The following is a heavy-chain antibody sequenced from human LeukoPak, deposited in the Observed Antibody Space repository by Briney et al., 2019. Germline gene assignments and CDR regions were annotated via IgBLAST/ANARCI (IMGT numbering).Heavy chain of an antibody. CDR1: GFTFSSYE. D-gene: IGHD6-13*01. Sequence: GGSLRLSCAASGFTFSSYEMNWVRQAPGKGLEWVSYISTSGSTIYYADSVKGRFTITRNTAKNSVYLQMNSLRAEDTAVYYCARVSVGSSSWYDYWGQGTLVTVSS. CDR3: ARVSVGSSSWYDY. CDR2: ISTSGSTI. J-gene: IGHJ4*02. V-gene: IGHV3-48*03.